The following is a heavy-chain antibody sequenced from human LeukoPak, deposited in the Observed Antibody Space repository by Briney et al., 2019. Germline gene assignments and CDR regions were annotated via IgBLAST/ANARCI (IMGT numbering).Heavy chain of an antibody. CDR2: IRSKANSYAT. CDR1: GFTFSGSA. Sequence: GGSLRLSCAASGFTFSGSAMHWVRQASGKGLEWVGRIRSKANSYATAYAASVKGRFTISRDDSKNTAYLQMNSLKTEDTAVYYCTYAILYNWFDPWGQGTLVAVSS. V-gene: IGHV3-73*01. D-gene: IGHD2-8*01. CDR3: TYAILYNWFDP. J-gene: IGHJ5*02.